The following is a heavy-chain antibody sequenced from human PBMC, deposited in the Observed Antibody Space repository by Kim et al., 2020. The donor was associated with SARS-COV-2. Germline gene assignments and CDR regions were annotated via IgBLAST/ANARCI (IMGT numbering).Heavy chain of an antibody. D-gene: IGHD3-3*01. J-gene: IGHJ3*02. CDR3: ARGVGLVLKGDAFDI. CDR2: IWYDGTNK. V-gene: IGHV3-33*01. CDR1: GFTFGTYG. Sequence: GGSLRLSCEGSGFTFGTYGMHWVRQAPGKGLEWVAVIWYDGTNKYYADAVRGRFTGSRDNSKNTLFLQMNSLRVEDTAIYYCARGVGLVLKGDAFDIWGQGTMVSVSS.